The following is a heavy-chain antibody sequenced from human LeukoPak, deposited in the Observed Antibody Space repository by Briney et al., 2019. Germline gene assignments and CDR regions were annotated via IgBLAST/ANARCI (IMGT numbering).Heavy chain of an antibody. CDR2: ISGGGST. D-gene: IGHD1-26*01. Sequence: GGSLRLSCAASGFAFTSYSMNWVRQAPGKGLEWVSTISGGGSTYYADSVKGRFAISRDNSKNTLYLQVNSLRAEDTAVYYCAKGGKWDVTPFDYWGQGTLVTVSS. V-gene: IGHV3-23*01. J-gene: IGHJ4*02. CDR3: AKGGKWDVTPFDY. CDR1: GFAFTSYS.